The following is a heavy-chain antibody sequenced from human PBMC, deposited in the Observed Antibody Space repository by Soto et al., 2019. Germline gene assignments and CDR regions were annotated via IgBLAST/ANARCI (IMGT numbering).Heavy chain of an antibody. V-gene: IGHV1-69*13. D-gene: IGHD3-10*01. J-gene: IGHJ5*02. CDR3: AKDYGSGSWSDWFDP. Sequence: GASVKVSCKASGGTFSSYAIGWVRQAPGQGLEWMGGIIPIFGTANYAQKFQGRVTITADESTSTAYMELSSLRSEDTAVYYCAKDYGSGSWSDWFDPWGQGTLVTVSS. CDR2: IIPIFGTA. CDR1: GGTFSSYA.